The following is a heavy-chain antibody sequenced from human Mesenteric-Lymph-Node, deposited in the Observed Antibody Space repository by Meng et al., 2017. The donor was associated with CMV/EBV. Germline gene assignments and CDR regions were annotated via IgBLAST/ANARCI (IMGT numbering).Heavy chain of an antibody. CDR3: ARDRSTTKLSPFDY. J-gene: IGHJ4*02. V-gene: IGHV1-2*02. CDR1: GYTFTGYY. CDR2: INPNSGGT. Sequence: ASVKVSCKASGYTFTGYYMHWVRQAPGQGLEWMGWINPNSGGTNYGQKFQGRVTMTRDTSISTAYMELSRLRSDDTAVYYCARDRSTTKLSPFDYWGQGTLVTVSS. D-gene: IGHD1-1*01.